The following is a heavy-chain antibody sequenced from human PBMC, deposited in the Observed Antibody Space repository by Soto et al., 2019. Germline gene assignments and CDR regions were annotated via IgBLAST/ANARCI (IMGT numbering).Heavy chain of an antibody. Sequence: GESLKISCKGSGYSFTSYWISWVRQMPGKGLEWMGRIDPSDSYTNYSPSFQGHVTISADKSISTTYLQWSSLKASDTAMYYCARLDTSIAVAEGYWGQGTLVTVSS. CDR2: IDPSDSYT. V-gene: IGHV5-10-1*01. D-gene: IGHD6-19*01. J-gene: IGHJ4*02. CDR3: ARLDTSIAVAEGY. CDR1: GYSFTSYW.